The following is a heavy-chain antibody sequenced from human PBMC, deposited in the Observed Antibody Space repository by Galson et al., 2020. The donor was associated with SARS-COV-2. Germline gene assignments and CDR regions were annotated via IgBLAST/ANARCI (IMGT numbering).Heavy chain of an antibody. V-gene: IGHV3-48*03. CDR3: ARVADDYYYGMDV. CDR1: GFTFSSYE. D-gene: IGHD2-15*01. CDR2: ISSSGSTI. Sequence: GGSLRLSCAASGFTFSSYEMNWVRQAPGKGLEWVSYISSSGSTIYYADSVKGRFTISRDNAKNSLYLQMNSLRAEDTAVYYCARVADDYYYGMDVWGQGTTVTVSS. J-gene: IGHJ6*02.